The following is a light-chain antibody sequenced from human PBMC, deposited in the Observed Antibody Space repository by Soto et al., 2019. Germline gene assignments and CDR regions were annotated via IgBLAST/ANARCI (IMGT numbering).Light chain of an antibody. J-gene: IGKJ1*01. Sequence: EIVMTQSPATLSVSPGERATLSCRASQSVSSNLALYQQKPGQAPRLLIYGASTRATGIPARFSGSGSGTEFTLTISSLQSEDFAVYYCQQYNNWLPWTFGQGTKVDIK. CDR1: QSVSSN. CDR3: QQYNNWLPWT. CDR2: GAS. V-gene: IGKV3-15*01.